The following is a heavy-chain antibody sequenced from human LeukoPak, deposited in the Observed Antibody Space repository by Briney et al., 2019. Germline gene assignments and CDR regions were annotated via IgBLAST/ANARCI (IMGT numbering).Heavy chain of an antibody. D-gene: IGHD7-27*01. CDR2: INPNSGGT. J-gene: IGHJ4*02. Sequence: ASVKVSCKASGYPCTGYYMHWVRQAPGQGLEWMGWINPNSGGTSYAQKFQGRVTMTKDTSISSAYMELSRLRSDDTAVYYCARNSESNWADYWGQGTLVTVSS. CDR3: ARNSESNWADY. V-gene: IGHV1-2*02. CDR1: GYPCTGYY.